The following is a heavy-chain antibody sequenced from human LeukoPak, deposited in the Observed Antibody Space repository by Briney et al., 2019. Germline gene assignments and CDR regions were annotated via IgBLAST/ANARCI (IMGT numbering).Heavy chain of an antibody. CDR1: GFTFSSYS. CDR2: IRSTSSSI. J-gene: IGHJ3*02. V-gene: IGHV3-48*01. D-gene: IGHD3-22*01. CDR3: ARNGLMIGAFDI. Sequence: GGSPRLSCAASGFTFSSYSMNWVRQVPGKGLEWVSYIRSTSSSIYYADSVKGRFTISRDNAKNSLYLQMNSLRAEDTAVYYCARNGLMIGAFDIWGQGTMVTVSS.